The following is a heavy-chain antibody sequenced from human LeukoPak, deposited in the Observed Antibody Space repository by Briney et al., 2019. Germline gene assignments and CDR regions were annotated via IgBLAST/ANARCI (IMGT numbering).Heavy chain of an antibody. V-gene: IGHV3-49*04. J-gene: IGHJ4*02. CDR3: ARGNYYGQDY. D-gene: IGHD3-10*01. CDR1: GFTFGDYA. Sequence: GGSLRLSCTASGFTFGDYAMSWVRQAPGKGLEWVGFIRSKAYGGTTEYAASVKGRFTISRDDSKSIAYLQMNSLRAEDTAVYYCARGNYYGQDYWGQGTLVTVSS. CDR2: IRSKAYGGTT.